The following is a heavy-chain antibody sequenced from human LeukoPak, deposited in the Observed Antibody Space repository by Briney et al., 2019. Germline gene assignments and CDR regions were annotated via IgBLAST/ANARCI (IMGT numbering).Heavy chain of an antibody. J-gene: IGHJ3*02. D-gene: IGHD3-22*01. V-gene: IGHV3-11*01. Sequence: PGGSLRLSCAASGFTFSDYYMSWIRQAPGKGLEWVSHISSSGSTIYYADSVKGRFTISRDNAKNSLYLQMNSLRAEDTAVYYCARGDYYDSSGYQGAFDIWGQGTMVTVSS. CDR1: GFTFSDYY. CDR2: ISSSGSTI. CDR3: ARGDYYDSSGYQGAFDI.